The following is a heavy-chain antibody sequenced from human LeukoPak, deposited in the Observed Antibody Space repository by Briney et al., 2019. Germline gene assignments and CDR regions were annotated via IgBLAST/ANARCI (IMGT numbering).Heavy chain of an antibody. J-gene: IGHJ6*04. CDR3: AKDGLRKKYCSGGSCYPDV. D-gene: IGHD2-15*01. V-gene: IGHV3-23*01. Sequence: GGSLRLSCAASGFTFSSYGMSWVRQAPGKGLEWVSAISGSGGSTYYADSVKGRFTISRDNSKNTLYLQMNSLRAEDTAVYYCAKDGLRKKYCSGGSCYPDVWGKGTTVTISS. CDR2: ISGSGGST. CDR1: GFTFSSYG.